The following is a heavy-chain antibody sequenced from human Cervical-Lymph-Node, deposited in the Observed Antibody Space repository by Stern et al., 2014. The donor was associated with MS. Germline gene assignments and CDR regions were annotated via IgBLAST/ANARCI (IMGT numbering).Heavy chain of an antibody. CDR3: AREPFGMDV. J-gene: IGHJ6*02. V-gene: IGHV1-69*01. CDR2: IIPIYGTS. Sequence: VQSGAEVKIPGSSVKVSCKASGDSLSRYSVSWVRQAPGQGLEWMGAIIPIYGTSNYAQKFQDRVTITADESSSTVYMELSGLRSEDTAVYYCAREPFGMDVWGQGTTITVSS. CDR1: GDSLSRYS.